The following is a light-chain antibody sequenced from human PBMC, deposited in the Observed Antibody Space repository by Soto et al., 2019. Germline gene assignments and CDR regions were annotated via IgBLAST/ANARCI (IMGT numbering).Light chain of an antibody. CDR1: QSVSSN. Sequence: EILRTQSPSTLSLSPGERATLSCRASQSVSSNLAWYQKKPGQAPRLLIYGASTRATGIPARFSGSGSGTELTLTISSLQSEDFAVYYCQQYNNWPPWTFGQGTKVDI. V-gene: IGKV3-15*01. CDR3: QQYNNWPPWT. J-gene: IGKJ1*01. CDR2: GAS.